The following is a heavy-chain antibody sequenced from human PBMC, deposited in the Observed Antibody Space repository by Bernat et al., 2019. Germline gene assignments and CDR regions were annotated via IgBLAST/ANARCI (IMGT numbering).Heavy chain of an antibody. Sequence: QVQLVESGGGVVQPGRSLRLSCAASGFTFSTSVLHWVRQAPGKGLEWVTLISPNGSSKQYADSVRGRFTIARDDSKNTLYLQMNGLRTEDTAVYYCAREGYTSGRAWIFDYWGQGTLVIVSS. D-gene: IGHD6-19*01. CDR2: ISPNGSSK. J-gene: IGHJ4*02. V-gene: IGHV3-30-3*01. CDR1: GFTFSTSV. CDR3: AREGYTSGRAWIFDY.